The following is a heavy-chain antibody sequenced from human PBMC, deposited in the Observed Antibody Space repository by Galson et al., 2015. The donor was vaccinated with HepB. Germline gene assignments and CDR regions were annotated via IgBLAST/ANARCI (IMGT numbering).Heavy chain of an antibody. CDR1: GFTFSSYS. V-gene: IGHV3-21*01. CDR3: AREGIAVAGTGSKYAFDI. Sequence: SLRLSCAASGFTFSSYSMNWVRQAPGKGLEWVSSISSSSSYIYYADSVKGRFTISRDNAKNSLYLQMNSLRAEDTAVYYCAREGIAVAGTGSKYAFDIWGQGTMVTVSS. CDR2: ISSSSSYI. J-gene: IGHJ3*02. D-gene: IGHD6-19*01.